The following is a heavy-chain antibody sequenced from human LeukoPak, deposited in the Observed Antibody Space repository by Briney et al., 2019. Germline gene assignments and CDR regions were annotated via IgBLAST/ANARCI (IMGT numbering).Heavy chain of an antibody. CDR3: ARDRVDYGGNYYFDY. D-gene: IGHD4-23*01. J-gene: IGHJ4*02. Sequence: SETLSLTCAVYGGSFSGYYWSWIRQPPGKGLEWIGEINHSGSTYYNPSLKSRVTISVDTSKNQFSLKLSSVTAADTAVYYCARDRVDYGGNYYFDYWGQGTLVTVSS. CDR1: GGSFSGYY. V-gene: IGHV4-34*09. CDR2: INHSGST.